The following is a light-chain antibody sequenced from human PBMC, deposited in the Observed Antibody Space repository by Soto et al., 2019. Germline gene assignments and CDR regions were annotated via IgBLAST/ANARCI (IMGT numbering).Light chain of an antibody. CDR3: QQYGSAPLT. J-gene: IGKJ4*01. CDR1: QSVTTSY. V-gene: IGKV3-20*01. CDR2: GAS. Sequence: EIVLTQSPGTLSLSPGERATLSCRASQSVTTSYLAWYQQKPGQAPRLLIYGASSRATGIPDRFSGSGYGKDLTLTISRLEPEDFAVYYCQQYGSAPLTFGGGTKVEIK.